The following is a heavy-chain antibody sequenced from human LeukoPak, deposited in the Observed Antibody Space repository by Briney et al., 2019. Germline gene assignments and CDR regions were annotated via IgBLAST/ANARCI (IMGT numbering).Heavy chain of an antibody. D-gene: IGHD3-22*01. CDR1: GFTFAGYA. Sequence: PGGSLRLSCAASGFTFAGYAMSWVRQAPGKGLEWVSVIYSGGSTYYADSVKGRFTISRDNSKNTLYLQMNSLRAEDTAVYYCARDKNYDSSGIPYYYYYGMDVWGQGTTVTVSS. V-gene: IGHV3-53*01. J-gene: IGHJ6*02. CDR2: IYSGGST. CDR3: ARDKNYDSSGIPYYYYYGMDV.